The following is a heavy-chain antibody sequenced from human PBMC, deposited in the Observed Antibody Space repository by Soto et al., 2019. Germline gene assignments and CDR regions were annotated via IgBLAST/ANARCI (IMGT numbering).Heavy chain of an antibody. D-gene: IGHD2-2*01. J-gene: IGHJ4*02. Sequence: PGGSLRLSCSGFTFNTYWMSWVRQAPGKGLEWVANIIQDGSQKNYVDSVRGRFTISRDNAKSSLYLQMNRLRAEDTAVYYCARGSTSFDYWGQGTLVTVSS. CDR1: GFTFNTYW. CDR3: ARGSTSFDY. V-gene: IGHV3-7*01. CDR2: IIQDGSQK.